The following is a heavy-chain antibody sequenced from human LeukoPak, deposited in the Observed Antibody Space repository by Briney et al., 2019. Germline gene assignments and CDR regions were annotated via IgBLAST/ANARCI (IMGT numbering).Heavy chain of an antibody. CDR2: IYHSGST. D-gene: IGHD5-24*01. V-gene: IGHV4-39*01. J-gene: IGHJ4*02. CDR3: ARQIVEMATTVTFDY. Sequence: PSETLSLTCTVSGDSISSSRSYWVWMPQPPGKGLEWIGSIYHSGSTYYNPSLKSRVTISVDTSKNQFSLKLSSATAADTAVYYCARQIVEMATTVTFDYWGQGTLVTVSS. CDR1: GDSISSSRSY.